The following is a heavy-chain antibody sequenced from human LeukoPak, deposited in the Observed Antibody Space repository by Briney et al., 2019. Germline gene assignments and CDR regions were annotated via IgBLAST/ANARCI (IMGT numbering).Heavy chain of an antibody. J-gene: IGHJ5*02. Sequence: GGSLRLSCAASGFTVSSNYMSWVRQAPGKGLEWVSVIYSGGSTYYADSVKGRFTISRDNSKNTLYLQMNSLRAEDTAVYYCARDRWFGELFRWFDPRGQGTLVTVSS. V-gene: IGHV3-53*01. CDR1: GFTVSSNY. CDR3: ARDRWFGELFRWFDP. D-gene: IGHD3-10*01. CDR2: IYSGGST.